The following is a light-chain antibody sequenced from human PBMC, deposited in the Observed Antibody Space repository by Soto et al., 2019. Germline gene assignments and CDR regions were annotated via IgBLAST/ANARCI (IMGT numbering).Light chain of an antibody. Sequence: QSVLTQPASVSGSPGQSITISCTGTSSDVGSYNLVSWYQQHPGKAPKLIICESSKRPSGVSNRFSGSKSGNTASLTISGLRAEDEADYYCSSYTTSSTLVFGTGTKLTVL. V-gene: IGLV2-14*02. CDR2: ESS. J-gene: IGLJ1*01. CDR3: SSYTTSSTLV. CDR1: SSDVGSYNL.